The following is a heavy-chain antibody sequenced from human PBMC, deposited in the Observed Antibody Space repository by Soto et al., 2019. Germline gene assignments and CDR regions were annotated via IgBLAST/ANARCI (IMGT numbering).Heavy chain of an antibody. J-gene: IGHJ5*02. V-gene: IGHV4-4*02. CDR3: ARGSPYNSWLDP. D-gene: IGHD1-1*01. CDR2: IYDSGSL. CDR1: SGSISSSNW. Sequence: QVQLQESGPGLVKPSGTLSLTCAVSSGSISSSNWWSWVRQPPGKGLEWIGAIYDSGSLNYNPSLKTRVTLSVDKSKNQFSLKLSSVTAADTAVYYCARGSPYNSWLDPWGQGTLVTVSS.